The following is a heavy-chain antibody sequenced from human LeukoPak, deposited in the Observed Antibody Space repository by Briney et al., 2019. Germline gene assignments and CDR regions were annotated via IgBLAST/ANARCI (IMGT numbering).Heavy chain of an antibody. CDR2: IKQDGSEK. J-gene: IGHJ4*02. CDR3: ASPRGYGYYFDY. Sequence: PGGSLRLSCAASGFTFSSYWMSWVRQAPGKGLEWVANIKQDGSEKYYVDSVKGRFTISRDNAKNSLYLKMNSLRAEDTAVYYCASPRGYGYYFDYWGQGTLVTVSS. CDR1: GFTFSSYW. V-gene: IGHV3-7*01. D-gene: IGHD5-12*01.